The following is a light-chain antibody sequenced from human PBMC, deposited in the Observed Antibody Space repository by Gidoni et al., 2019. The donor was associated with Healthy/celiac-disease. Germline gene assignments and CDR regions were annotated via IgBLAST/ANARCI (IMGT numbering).Light chain of an antibody. CDR1: QSISSY. V-gene: IGKV1-39*01. Sequence: DTQMTHSPSSLSASVVDRVTITCRASQSISSYLNWYQQKPGKAPKLLIYAASSLQSGVPSRFSGSGSGTDVTLTISSLQPEDFATYYCQQSYSTPIFTFGPGTKVDIK. CDR3: QQSYSTPIFT. J-gene: IGKJ3*01. CDR2: AAS.